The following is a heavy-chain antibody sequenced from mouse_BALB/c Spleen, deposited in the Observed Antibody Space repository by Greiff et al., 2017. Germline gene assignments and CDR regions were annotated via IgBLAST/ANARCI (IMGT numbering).Heavy chain of an antibody. J-gene: IGHJ4*01. Sequence: VMLVESGAELARPGASVKMSCKASGYTFTSYTMHWVKQRPGQGLEWIGYINPSSGYTNYNQKFKDKATLTADKSSSTAYMQLSSLTSEDSAVYYCARRGGNYAAMDYWGQGTSVTVSS. CDR2: INPSSGYT. D-gene: IGHD2-1*01. V-gene: IGHV1-4*01. CDR3: ARRGGNYAAMDY. CDR1: GYTFTSYT.